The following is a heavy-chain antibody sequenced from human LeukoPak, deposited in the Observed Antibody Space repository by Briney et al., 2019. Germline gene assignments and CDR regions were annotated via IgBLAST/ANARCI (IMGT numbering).Heavy chain of an antibody. CDR2: FYYSGAT. CDR1: GGSISSSY. J-gene: IGHJ4*02. CDR3: ARSNARDGYNFGY. V-gene: IGHV4-59*08. D-gene: IGHD5-24*01. Sequence: SETLSLTCTVSGGSISSSYWSWIRQYPGKGLEWLGYFYYSGATNYNPSLKSRVTISVDTSKTQLSLKMTSTTAADTAVYYCARSNARDGYNFGYWGQGTLVTVSS.